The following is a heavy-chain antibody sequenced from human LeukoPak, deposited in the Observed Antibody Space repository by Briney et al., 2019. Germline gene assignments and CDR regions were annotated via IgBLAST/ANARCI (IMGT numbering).Heavy chain of an antibody. CDR2: IYSGGST. Sequence: PGGSLRLSCAASGFTVSSNYMSWVRQAPGKGLEWVSVIYSGGSTYYADSVKGRFTISRHNSKNTLYLQMNSLRAEDTAVYYCARENILTGYYWYGMDVWGQGTTVTVSS. CDR1: GFTVSSNY. J-gene: IGHJ6*02. CDR3: ARENILTGYYWYGMDV. V-gene: IGHV3-53*04. D-gene: IGHD3-9*01.